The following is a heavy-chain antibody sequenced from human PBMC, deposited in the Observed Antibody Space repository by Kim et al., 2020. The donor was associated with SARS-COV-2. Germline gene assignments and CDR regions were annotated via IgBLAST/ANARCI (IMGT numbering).Heavy chain of an antibody. Sequence: ASVKVSCKASGYTFTSYAMNWVRQAPGQGLEWMGWINTNTGNPTYAQGFTGRFVFSLDTSVSTAYLQISSLKAEDTAVYYCARARYYYDSSGYWLFDYWGQGTLVTVSS. V-gene: IGHV7-4-1*02. CDR3: ARARYYYDSSGYWLFDY. CDR2: INTNTGNP. D-gene: IGHD3-22*01. CDR1: GYTFTSYA. J-gene: IGHJ4*02.